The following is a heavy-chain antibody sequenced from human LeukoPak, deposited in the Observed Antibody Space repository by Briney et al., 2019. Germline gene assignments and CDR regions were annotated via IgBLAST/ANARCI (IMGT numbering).Heavy chain of an antibody. Sequence: GGSLRLSCAASGITFSTFPMHWVRQAPGKGLEYVSAISSNGDEKYYANSVKGRFTISRDNSKNTLYLQMGSLRAEDMAVYYCARAPRSGYYDSWGQGTLVTVS. J-gene: IGHJ4*02. D-gene: IGHD3-3*01. CDR2: ISSNGDEK. CDR3: ARAPRSGYYDS. CDR1: GITFSTFP. V-gene: IGHV3-64*01.